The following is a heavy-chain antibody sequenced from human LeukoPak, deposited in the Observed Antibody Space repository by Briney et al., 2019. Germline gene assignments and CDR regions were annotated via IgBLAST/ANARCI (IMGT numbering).Heavy chain of an antibody. J-gene: IGHJ4*02. CDR3: ARSENRSSFFDY. D-gene: IGHD6-6*01. CDR2: INSSSTNI. CDR1: GFTLSSYS. Sequence: PGGSLRLSCAASGFTLSSYSMNWVRQAPGKGLEWVSYINSSSTNIYYADSVKGRFTISRDNARNTLYLQMNSLRAEDTAIYYCARSENRSSFFDYWGEGTLVSVSS. V-gene: IGHV3-21*01.